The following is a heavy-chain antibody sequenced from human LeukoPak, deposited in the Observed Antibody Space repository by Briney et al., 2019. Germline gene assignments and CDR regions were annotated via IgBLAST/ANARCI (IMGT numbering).Heavy chain of an antibody. Sequence: GRSLRFSCAASGFTFSSYAMHWVRQAPGKGLEWVAVISYDGSNKYYADSVKGRFTISRDNSKNTLYLQMNSLRAEDTAVYYCARSEEKPVTSEITMIVVVITPNFDYWGQGTLVTVSS. J-gene: IGHJ4*02. CDR1: GFTFSSYA. V-gene: IGHV3-30-3*01. CDR2: ISYDGSNK. CDR3: ARSEEKPVTSEITMIVVVITPNFDY. D-gene: IGHD3-22*01.